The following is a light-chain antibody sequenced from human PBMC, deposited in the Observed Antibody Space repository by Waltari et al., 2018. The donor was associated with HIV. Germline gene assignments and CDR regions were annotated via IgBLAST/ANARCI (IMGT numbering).Light chain of an antibody. CDR3: ASWDDSLNAFV. CDR2: RNS. V-gene: IGLV1-47*01. CDR1: NSNIESNY. Sequence: TQPPSASATPGQRITISCSGGNSNIESNYVYWYQQLPGTAPKVFIYRNSQRPSGVPDRFSGSKSGTSASLIISGLRSGDEADYYCASWDDSLNAFVFGTGTKVTVL. J-gene: IGLJ1*01.